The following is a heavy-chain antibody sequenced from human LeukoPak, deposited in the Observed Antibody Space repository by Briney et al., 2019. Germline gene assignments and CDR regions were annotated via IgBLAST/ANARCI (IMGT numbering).Heavy chain of an antibody. CDR1: GFTFSSYG. Sequence: GGSLRLSCAASGFTFSSYGMHWVRQAPGKGLEWVAVISYDGSNKYYADSVKGRFTISRDNSKNTLYLQMNSLRAEDTAVYYCAKCVVPAAMSGGYYYGMDVWGQGTTVTVSS. V-gene: IGHV3-30*18. J-gene: IGHJ6*02. CDR2: ISYDGSNK. D-gene: IGHD2-2*01. CDR3: AKCVVPAAMSGGYYYGMDV.